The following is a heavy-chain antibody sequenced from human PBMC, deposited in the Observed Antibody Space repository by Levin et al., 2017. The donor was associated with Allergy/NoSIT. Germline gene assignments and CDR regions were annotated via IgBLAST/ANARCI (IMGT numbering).Heavy chain of an antibody. D-gene: IGHD3-10*01. CDR2: IYPGYSDT. J-gene: IGHJ6*01. V-gene: IGHV5-51*01. Sequence: GESLKISCKVSGYNFNTYWIAWVRQTPEKGLEWMGIIYPGYSDTRYNPSFQGQVTFSADDSINTAYLQWRSLRASDTAMYFCARRAEFEEAPNYSGLDVWGQGTAVIVSS. CDR1: GYNFNTYW. CDR3: ARRAEFEEAPNYSGLDV.